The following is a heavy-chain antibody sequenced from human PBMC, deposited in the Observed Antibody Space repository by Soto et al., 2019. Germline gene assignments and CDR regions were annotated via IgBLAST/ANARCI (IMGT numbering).Heavy chain of an antibody. V-gene: IGHV1-3*01. D-gene: IGHD4-17*01. Sequence: GASVKVSCKASGYTFTSYARHWVRQAPGQRLEWMGWINAGNGNTKYSQKFQGRVTITRDTSASTAYMELSSPRSEDTAVYYCAREGYGDYEFFPVSAVETPYNWFAPWGQGTLVTVSS. CDR1: GYTFTSYA. CDR3: AREGYGDYEFFPVSAVETPYNWFAP. CDR2: INAGNGNT. J-gene: IGHJ5*02.